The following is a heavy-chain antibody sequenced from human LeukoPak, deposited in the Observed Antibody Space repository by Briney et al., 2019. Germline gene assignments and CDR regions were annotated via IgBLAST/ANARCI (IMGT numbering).Heavy chain of an antibody. D-gene: IGHD2-2*01. Sequence: ASVKVSCKASGYTFTSYAMNWVRQAPGQGLEWMGWINTNTGNPTYVQGFTGRFVFSLDTSVSTAYLQISSLKAEDTAVYYCARDHCSSTSCYGYYFDYWGQGTLVTVSS. J-gene: IGHJ4*02. CDR2: INTNTGNP. CDR3: ARDHCSSTSCYGYYFDY. V-gene: IGHV7-4-1*02. CDR1: GYTFTSYA.